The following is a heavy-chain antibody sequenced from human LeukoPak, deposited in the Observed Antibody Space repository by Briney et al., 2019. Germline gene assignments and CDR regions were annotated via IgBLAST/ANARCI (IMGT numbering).Heavy chain of an antibody. V-gene: IGHV1-46*01. CDR2: INPSGGST. D-gene: IGHD1-20*01. CDR3: ARASTHRYNWKSGQLNDAFDI. J-gene: IGHJ3*02. Sequence: ASVKVSCKASGYTFTSYYMHWVRQAPGQGLEWMGIINPSGGSTSYAQKFQGRVTMTRDTSTSTVYMELSSLRSEDTAVYYCARASTHRYNWKSGQLNDAFDIWGQGTMVTVSS. CDR1: GYTFTSYY.